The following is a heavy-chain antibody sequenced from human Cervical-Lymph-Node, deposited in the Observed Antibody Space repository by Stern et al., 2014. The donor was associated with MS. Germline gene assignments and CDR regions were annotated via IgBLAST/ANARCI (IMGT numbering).Heavy chain of an antibody. Sequence: QVQLVQSGAELKKPGASVKDSCKASGYTFTSHSMNWVRQAPGQGLEWMGLINPNTANPTYAQGFTGRFVFSVDTSVSTAYLQISSLKADDTAVYYCARDTVTLAPDYWGQGTLVTVSS. CDR2: INPNTANP. V-gene: IGHV7-4-1*02. CDR3: ARDTVTLAPDY. J-gene: IGHJ4*02. D-gene: IGHD4-11*01. CDR1: GYTFTSHS.